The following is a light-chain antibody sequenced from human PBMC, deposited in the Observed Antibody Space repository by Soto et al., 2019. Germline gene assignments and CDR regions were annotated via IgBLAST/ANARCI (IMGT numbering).Light chain of an antibody. J-gene: IGKJ2*01. CDR2: GAS. V-gene: IGKV3-15*01. CDR3: QQYNNWPPYT. CDR1: QSISNN. Sequence: EVVMTQSPSTLSVTTGERATLSCRASQSISNNLAWYQQKPGQAPRLLIYGASTRATGISARFSGSGSGTEFTLTISSLQSEDFAVYYCQQYNNWPPYTFGQGTKVDIK.